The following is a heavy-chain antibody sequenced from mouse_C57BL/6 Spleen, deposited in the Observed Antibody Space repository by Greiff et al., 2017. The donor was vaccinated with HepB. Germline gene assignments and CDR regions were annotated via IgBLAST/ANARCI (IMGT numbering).Heavy chain of an antibody. D-gene: IGHD1-1*01. CDR1: GYAFTNYL. CDR3: ARGPPYYVSSYGFDY. CDR2: INPGSGGT. Sequence: QVQLKESGAELVRPGTSVKVSCKASGYAFTNYLIEWVKQRPGQGLEWIGVINPGSGGTNYNEKFKGKATLTADKASSTAYMQLSSLTSEDSAVYFCARGPPYYVSSYGFDYWGQGTTLTVSS. J-gene: IGHJ2*01. V-gene: IGHV1-54*01.